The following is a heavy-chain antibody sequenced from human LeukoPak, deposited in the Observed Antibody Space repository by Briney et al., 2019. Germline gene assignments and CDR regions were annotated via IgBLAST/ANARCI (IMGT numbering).Heavy chain of an antibody. CDR2: MNPDSGNT. CDR1: GYTFTSYD. V-gene: IGHV1-8*01. J-gene: IGHJ6*02. D-gene: IGHD2-15*01. Sequence: GASVKVSCKASGYTFTSYDINWVRQATGQGLEWMGWMNPDSGNTGYAQKFQGRVTMTRNTSISTAYMELSSLRSEDTAVYYCAREACSGGSCYSGGMDVWGQGTTVTVSS. CDR3: AREACSGGSCYSGGMDV.